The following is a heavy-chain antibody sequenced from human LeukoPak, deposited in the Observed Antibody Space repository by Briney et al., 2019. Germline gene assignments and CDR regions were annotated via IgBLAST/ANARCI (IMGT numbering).Heavy chain of an antibody. CDR2: ISSSGSTM. V-gene: IGHV3-48*03. D-gene: IGHD3-10*01. CDR1: GFTFSNYE. Sequence: GGSLRLFCAASGFTFSNYELNWVRQAPGKGLEWVSYISSSGSTMHHADSVKGRFTISRDNAKNSPYLQMNSLRGEDTAVYYCARDSFGSYVDYWGQGILVTVSS. CDR3: ARDSFGSYVDY. J-gene: IGHJ4*02.